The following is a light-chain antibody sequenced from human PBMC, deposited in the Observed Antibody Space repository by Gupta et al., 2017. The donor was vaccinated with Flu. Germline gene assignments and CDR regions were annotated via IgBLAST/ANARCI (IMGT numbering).Light chain of an antibody. V-gene: IGKV1-5*03. J-gene: IGKJ1*01. CDR3: QQDNSYST. CDR2: KAS. CDR1: QSISSW. Sequence: DIQMTQSPSTLSASVGDRVTSTCRDSQSISSWLAWYQQKPGKAPKLLIYKASRGESGVPSRFSGSGYGKEFTLTSSSRQHDDFANYYGQQDNSYSTFGQGTKVEIK.